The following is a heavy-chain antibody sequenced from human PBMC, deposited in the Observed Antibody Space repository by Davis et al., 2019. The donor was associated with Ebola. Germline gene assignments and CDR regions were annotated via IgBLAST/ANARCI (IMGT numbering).Heavy chain of an antibody. CDR2: IKSDGDTT. CDR1: GYTFTSYH. Sequence: ASVKVSCKASGYTFTSYHMHWARQAPGQGLEWMGIIKSDGDTTFYAQRFQGRVTVTRDTSTSTVFMELTRLTSEDTAVYYCAREMESTFNFDYWGQGTLVAVSS. J-gene: IGHJ4*02. CDR3: AREMESTFNFDY. D-gene: IGHD1-1*01. V-gene: IGHV1-46*01.